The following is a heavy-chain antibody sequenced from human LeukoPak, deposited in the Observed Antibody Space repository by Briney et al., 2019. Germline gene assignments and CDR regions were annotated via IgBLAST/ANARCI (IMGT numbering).Heavy chain of an antibody. D-gene: IGHD6-13*01. J-gene: IGHJ4*02. Sequence: KTSETLSLTCTVSGGSISSSSYYWGWIRQPPGKGLEWIGSIYYSGSTYYKPSLKSRVTISVDTSKNQFSLKLSSVTAADTAVYYCARLGSGDSSSWPPPFDYWGQGTLVTVSS. CDR1: GGSISSSSYY. V-gene: IGHV4-39*01. CDR2: IYYSGST. CDR3: ARLGSGDSSSWPPPFDY.